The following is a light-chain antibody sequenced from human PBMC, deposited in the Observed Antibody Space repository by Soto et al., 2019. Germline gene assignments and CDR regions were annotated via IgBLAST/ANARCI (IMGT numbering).Light chain of an antibody. V-gene: IGKV4-1*01. CDR3: QQYYTSPFT. CDR1: QSLVYSPNNKNY. CDR2: WAS. J-gene: IGKJ3*01. Sequence: DIVMTQSPDSLGVSLGERVTINCKSSQSLVYSPNNKNYLAWYQQKRGQPPRLLVHWASTRQSGVPERFSGSGSGTDFTLTISSLQAEDVAVYFCQQYYTSPFTFCPGTKVIS.